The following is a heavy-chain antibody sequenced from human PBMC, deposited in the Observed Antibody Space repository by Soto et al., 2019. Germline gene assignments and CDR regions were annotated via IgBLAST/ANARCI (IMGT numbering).Heavy chain of an antibody. D-gene: IGHD2-2*01. CDR3: AREGGVVVPASYCEY. J-gene: IGHJ4*02. CDR2: INHSGST. Sequence: PSETLSLTCAVYCGSFSGYYWSWIRQPPGKGLEWIGEINHSGSTNYNPSLKSRVTISADTSKNQFSLKLSSVTAADTAVYYCAREGGVVVPASYCEYWGQGNLVTGSS. V-gene: IGHV4-34*01. CDR1: CGSFSGYY.